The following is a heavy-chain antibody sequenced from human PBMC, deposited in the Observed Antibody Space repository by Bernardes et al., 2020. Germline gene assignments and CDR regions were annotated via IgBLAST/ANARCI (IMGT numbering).Heavy chain of an antibody. CDR1: GGSFSGYY. V-gene: IGHV4-34*01. D-gene: IGHD2-2*01. CDR3: ARGRDIVVVPAARGVYEDY. J-gene: IGHJ4*02. Sequence: SETLSLTCAVYGGSFSGYYWSWIRQPPGKGLEWIGEINHSGSTNYNPSLKSRVTISVDTSKNQFSLKLSSVTAADTAVYYCARGRDIVVVPAARGVYEDYWGQGTLVTVSS. CDR2: INHSGST.